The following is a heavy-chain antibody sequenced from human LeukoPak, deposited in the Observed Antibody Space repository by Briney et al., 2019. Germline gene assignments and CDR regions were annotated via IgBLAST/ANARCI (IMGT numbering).Heavy chain of an antibody. CDR2: ISYDGSNK. CDR3: ARVSPLYYGSGSLDY. J-gene: IGHJ4*02. CDR1: GFTFSSYG. D-gene: IGHD3-10*01. Sequence: GGSLRLSCAASGFTFSSYGMHWVRQAPGKGLEWVAVISYDGSNKYYGDSVKGRFTISRDNSKNTLYLQMNSLRAEDTAVYYCARVSPLYYGSGSLDYWGQGTLVTVSS. V-gene: IGHV3-30*03.